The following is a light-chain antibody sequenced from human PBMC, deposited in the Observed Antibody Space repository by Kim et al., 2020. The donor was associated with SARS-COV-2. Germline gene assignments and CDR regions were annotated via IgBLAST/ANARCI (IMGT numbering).Light chain of an antibody. CDR1: QSVSSSY. J-gene: IGKJ4*01. CDR2: GAS. V-gene: IGKV3-20*01. Sequence: EIVLTQSPGTLSLSPGERATLSCRASQSVSSSYLAWYRQKPGQAPRLLIYGASSRATGIADRFSGSGSGTDFTLTISRLEPEDFAVYYCQQYGSSPLTFGGGTKLEI. CDR3: QQYGSSPLT.